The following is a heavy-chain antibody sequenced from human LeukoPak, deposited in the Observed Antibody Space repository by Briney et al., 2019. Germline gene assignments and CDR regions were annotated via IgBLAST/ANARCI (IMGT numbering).Heavy chain of an antibody. D-gene: IGHD6-25*01. V-gene: IGHV3-33*01. CDR2: IWYDGSNK. CDR1: GFTFSSYG. Sequence: GGSLRLSCAAPGFTFSSYGMHWVRQAPGKGLEWVAVIWYDGSNKYYADSVKGRFTISRDNSKNTLYLQMNSLRAEDTAVYYCARDSGSSRHYFDYWGQGTLVTVSS. J-gene: IGHJ4*02. CDR3: ARDSGSSRHYFDY.